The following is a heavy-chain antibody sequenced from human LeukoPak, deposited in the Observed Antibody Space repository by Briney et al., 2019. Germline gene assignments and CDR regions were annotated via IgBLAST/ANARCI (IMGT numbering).Heavy chain of an antibody. V-gene: IGHV3-15*01. CDR2: IKSKTDGGTT. CDR3: TTEYYYDSYFDY. D-gene: IGHD3-22*01. Sequence: GGSLRLSCAASGFTFSNAWMSWVRQAPGKGLEWVGRIKSKTDGGTTDYAAPVKGRFTISRDDSKNTLYLQMNSLKTEDTAVYYCTTEYYYDSYFDYWGQGTLVTVSS. CDR1: GFTFSNAW. J-gene: IGHJ4*02.